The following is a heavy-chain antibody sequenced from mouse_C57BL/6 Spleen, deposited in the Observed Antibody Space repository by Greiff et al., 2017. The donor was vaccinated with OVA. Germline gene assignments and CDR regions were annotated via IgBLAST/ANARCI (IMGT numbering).Heavy chain of an antibody. V-gene: IGHV5-17*01. CDR3: ARFDGYLWYFDV. Sequence: EVKLQESGGGLVKPGGSLKLSCAASGFTFSDYGMHWVRQAPEKGLEWVAYISSGSSTIYYADTVKGRFTISRDNAKNTLFLQMTSLRSEDTAMYYCARFDGYLWYFDVWGTGTTVTVSS. CDR2: ISSGSSTI. J-gene: IGHJ1*03. CDR1: GFTFSDYG. D-gene: IGHD2-3*01.